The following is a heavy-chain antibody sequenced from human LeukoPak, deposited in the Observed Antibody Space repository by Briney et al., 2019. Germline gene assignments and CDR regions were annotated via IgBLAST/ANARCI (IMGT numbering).Heavy chain of an antibody. D-gene: IGHD2-2*01. Sequence: PGGSLRLSCAASGFTSSSYSMNWVRQAPGKGLGWVSSISSSSSYIYYADSVKGRFTISRDNAKNSLYLQMNSLRAEDTAVYYCARDWGHIVVVPAATTNWFDPWGQGTLVTVSS. CDR3: ARDWGHIVVVPAATTNWFDP. CDR2: ISSSSSYI. J-gene: IGHJ5*02. CDR1: GFTSSSYS. V-gene: IGHV3-21*01.